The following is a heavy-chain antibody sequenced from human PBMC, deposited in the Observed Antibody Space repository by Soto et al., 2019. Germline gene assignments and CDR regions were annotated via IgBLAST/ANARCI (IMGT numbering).Heavy chain of an antibody. Sequence: GGSLRLSCAASGFTFSSYSMNWVRQAPGRGLEWVSYISSSSSTIYYADSVKGRFTISRDNAKNSLYLQMNSLRDEDTAVYYCAMRGRSGSIPLDYWGQGTLVNVAS. CDR3: AMRGRSGSIPLDY. V-gene: IGHV3-48*02. CDR2: ISSSSSTI. CDR1: GFTFSSYS. J-gene: IGHJ4*02. D-gene: IGHD3-10*01.